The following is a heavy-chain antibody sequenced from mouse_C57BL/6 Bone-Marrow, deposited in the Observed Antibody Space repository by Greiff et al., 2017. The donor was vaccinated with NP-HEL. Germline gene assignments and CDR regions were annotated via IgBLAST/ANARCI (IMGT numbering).Heavy chain of an antibody. V-gene: IGHV14-4*01. D-gene: IGHD1-1*01. J-gene: IGHJ4*01. Sequence: VQLQQSGAELVRPGASVKLSCTASGFTFTDDYMHWVKQRPEQGLEWIGWIDPENGDTDYASKFQGKATITADTSSNTAYLQLSSLTSEDTAVYYGPTGGSSPYAMDYWGQGTSVTVSS. CDR3: PTGGSSPYAMDY. CDR2: IDPENGDT. CDR1: GFTFTDDY.